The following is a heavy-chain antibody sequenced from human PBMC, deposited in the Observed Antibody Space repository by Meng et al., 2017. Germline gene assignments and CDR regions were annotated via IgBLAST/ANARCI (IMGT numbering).Heavy chain of an antibody. CDR1: GGTFSSYA. CDR2: IIPIFGTA. V-gene: IGHV1-69*06. J-gene: IGHJ4*02. D-gene: IGHD6-19*01. Sequence: QVQLVEAGPELKKPGSSVNVSCKASGGTFSSYAISWVRQAPGQGLEWMGGIIPIFGTANYAQKFQGRVTITADKSTSTAYMELSSLRSEDTAVYYCHSGWYQAGDDYWGQGTLVTVSS. CDR3: HSGWYQAGDDY.